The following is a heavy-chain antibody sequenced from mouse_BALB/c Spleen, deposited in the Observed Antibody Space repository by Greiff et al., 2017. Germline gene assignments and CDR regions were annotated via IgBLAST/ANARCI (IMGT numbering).Heavy chain of an antibody. V-gene: IGHV5-17*02. CDR3: ARSEVRRGGVDY. J-gene: IGHJ2*01. D-gene: IGHD2-14*01. CDR2: ISSGSSTI. CDR1: GFTFSSFG. Sequence: EVQGVESGGGLVQPGGSRKLSCAASGFTFSSFGMHWVRQAPEKGLEWVAYISSGSSTIYYADTVKGRFTISRDNPKNTLFLQMTSLRSEDTAMYYCARSEVRRGGVDYWGQGTTLTVSS.